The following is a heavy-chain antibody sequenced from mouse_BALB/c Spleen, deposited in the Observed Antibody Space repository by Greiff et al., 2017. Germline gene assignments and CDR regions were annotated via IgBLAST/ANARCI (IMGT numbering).Heavy chain of an antibody. CDR2: ISSGSSTI. CDR3: GRQLGNFDY. V-gene: IGHV5-17*02. CDR1: GFTFSSFG. D-gene: IGHD3-1*01. Sequence: EVQLMESGGGLVQPGGSRKLSCAASGFTFSSFGMHWVRQAPEKGLEWVAYISSGSSTIYYADTVKGRFTISRDNTKNTLFLQMTSIRSEDTAMYYCGRQLGNFDYWGQGTTLTVSS. J-gene: IGHJ2*01.